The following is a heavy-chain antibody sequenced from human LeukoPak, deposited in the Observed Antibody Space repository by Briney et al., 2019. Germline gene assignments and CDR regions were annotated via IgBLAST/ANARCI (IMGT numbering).Heavy chain of an antibody. V-gene: IGHV3-30*19. CDR2: ISDDGSDK. Sequence: PGGSLRLSCAASGFTFSGYGMHWVRQAPGKGLEWVAVISDDGSDKYYADSVKGRFTISRDNSKNTLYLQMDSLRVEDMAVYYSARDLLPGTGYPDHYGMDVWGQGTTVTVSS. CDR3: ARDLLPGTGYPDHYGMDV. CDR1: GFTFSGYG. J-gene: IGHJ6*02. D-gene: IGHD3/OR15-3a*01.